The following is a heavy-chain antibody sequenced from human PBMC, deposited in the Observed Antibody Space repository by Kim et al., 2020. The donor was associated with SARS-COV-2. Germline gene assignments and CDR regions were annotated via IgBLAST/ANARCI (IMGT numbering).Heavy chain of an antibody. CDR3: ARRRDTYFDF. J-gene: IGHJ4*02. D-gene: IGHD5-18*01. V-gene: IGHV4-39*01. CDR2: NT. Sequence: NTYYNPSLKGRVTISVDTSKNQFSLKLSSMTAADTAVYYCARRRDTYFDFWGQGTLVTVSS.